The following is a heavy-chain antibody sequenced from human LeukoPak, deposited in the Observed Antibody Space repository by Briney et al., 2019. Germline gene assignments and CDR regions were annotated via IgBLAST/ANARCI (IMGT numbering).Heavy chain of an antibody. Sequence: GGSLRLSCAASGFAVRTNYMSWVRQAPGKGLEWVSVLYSGGNTYYADSVKGRFTISRDDSKNTLYLQVSSLRVEDTAVYYCARVGSGDIYGYGDYWGQGTLVTVSS. CDR1: GFAVRTNY. D-gene: IGHD5-18*01. J-gene: IGHJ4*02. CDR2: LYSGGNT. CDR3: ARVGSGDIYGYGDY. V-gene: IGHV3-66*01.